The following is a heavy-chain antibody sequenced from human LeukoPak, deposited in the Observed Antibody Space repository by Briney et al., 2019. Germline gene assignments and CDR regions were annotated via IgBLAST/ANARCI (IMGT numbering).Heavy chain of an antibody. CDR3: AKGRGYCSGGSCYSGFDY. J-gene: IGHJ4*02. V-gene: IGHV3-33*06. D-gene: IGHD2-15*01. CDR1: GFTFSSYG. CDR2: IWYDGSNK. Sequence: PGRSLRLSCAASGFTFSSYGMHWVRQAPGKGLEWVAVIWYDGSNKYYADSVKGRFTISRDNSKNTLYLQMNSLRAEDTAVYYCAKGRGYCSGGSCYSGFDYWGQGTLVTVSS.